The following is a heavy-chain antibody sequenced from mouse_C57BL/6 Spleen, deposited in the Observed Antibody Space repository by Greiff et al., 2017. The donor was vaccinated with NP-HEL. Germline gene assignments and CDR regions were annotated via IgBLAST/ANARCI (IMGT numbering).Heavy chain of an antibody. CDR1: GYTFTDYY. CDR3: ASDDSNSYWYFDV. J-gene: IGHJ1*03. CDR2: LYPGSGNT. D-gene: IGHD2-5*01. Sequence: QVQLQQSGAELVRPGASVKLSCKASGYTFTDYYINWVKQRPGQGLEWIARLYPGSGNTYYNEKFKGKATLTAEKSSSTAYMQLSSLTSEDSAVDCCASDDSNSYWYFDVWGTGTTVTVSS. V-gene: IGHV1-76*01.